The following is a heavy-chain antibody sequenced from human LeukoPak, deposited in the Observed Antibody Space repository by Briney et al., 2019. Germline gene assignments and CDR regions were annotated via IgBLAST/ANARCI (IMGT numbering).Heavy chain of an antibody. CDR1: GGSFNTYY. CDR3: AREWIREPAPAY. J-gene: IGHJ4*01. D-gene: IGHD1-14*01. Sequence: SETLSLTCAVYGGSFNTYYWHWIRQPPGKGLEWIGENNPSLKSRVTISVDTSKNQFSLKLSSVTAADTAVYYCAREWIREPAPAYWGQGTLVTVSS. V-gene: IGHV4-34*01.